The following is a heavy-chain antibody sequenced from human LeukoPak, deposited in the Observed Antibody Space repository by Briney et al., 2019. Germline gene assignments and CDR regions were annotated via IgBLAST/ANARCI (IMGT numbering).Heavy chain of an antibody. V-gene: IGHV1-18*01. Sequence: ASVKVSCKASGYTFSSYGISWVRQAPVQGLEWMGWISAYNGNTNYAQKLQGRVTMTTDTSTSTAYMELRSLRSDDTAVYYCARQGIYGDAFDIWGQGTMVTVSS. CDR3: ARQGIYGDAFDI. J-gene: IGHJ3*02. CDR1: GYTFSSYG. CDR2: ISAYNGNT. D-gene: IGHD4-17*01.